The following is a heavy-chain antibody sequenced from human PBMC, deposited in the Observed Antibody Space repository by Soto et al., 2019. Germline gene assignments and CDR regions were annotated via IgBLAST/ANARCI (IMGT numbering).Heavy chain of an antibody. V-gene: IGHV1-18*04. CDR1: GYTFTSYG. CDR2: ISAYNGNT. D-gene: IGHD5-12*01. J-gene: IGHJ4*02. CDR3: ARASNPGYSGYDMKI. Sequence: QVQLVQSGAEVKKPGASVKVSCKASGYTFTSYGISWVRQAPGQGLEWMGWISAYNGNTNYAQKLQGRVTMTTVTSTSTAYMELRSLRSDDTAVYYCARASNPGYSGYDMKIWGQGTLVTVSS.